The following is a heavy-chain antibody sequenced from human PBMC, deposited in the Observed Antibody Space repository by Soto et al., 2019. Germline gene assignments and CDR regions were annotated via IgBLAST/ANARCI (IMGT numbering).Heavy chain of an antibody. CDR2: IYWDDDK. D-gene: IGHD2-21*01. CDR1: GFSLSSSGVG. V-gene: IGHV2-5*02. J-gene: IGHJ4*02. CDR3: ARLLVAGITYYFDS. Sequence: QITLKESGPPLVKPTQTLTLTCTFSGFSLSSSGVGVGWIRQPPGKALEWLTFIYWDDDKRYSPSLKSRLTNTKSTSKNQVVLTLTHMDPVDTATYYCARLLVAGITYYFDSWGQGTLLTVSS.